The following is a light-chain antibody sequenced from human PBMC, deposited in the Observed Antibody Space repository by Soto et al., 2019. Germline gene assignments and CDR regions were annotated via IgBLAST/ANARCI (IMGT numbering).Light chain of an antibody. CDR1: QSLGIW. Sequence: DIQMTQSPSTLSASVGDRVTITCRASQSLGIWLAWHQQKPGKAPKLLIYDASTLKSGVPSRFSGSGSGTKFTLTISSLQPDDFANYDGQEYYSYSGAFGQGTKVEVK. CDR3: QEYYSYSGA. CDR2: DAS. V-gene: IGKV1-5*01. J-gene: IGKJ1*01.